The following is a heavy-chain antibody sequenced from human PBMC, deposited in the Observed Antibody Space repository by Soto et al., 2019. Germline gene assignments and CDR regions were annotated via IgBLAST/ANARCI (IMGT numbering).Heavy chain of an antibody. CDR1: GFTVSSNY. D-gene: IGHD3-22*01. V-gene: IGHV3-53*01. CDR2: IYSGGST. CDR3: ARGSNSGGYYEGFDS. J-gene: IGHJ5*01. Sequence: GGSLRLSCAASGFTVSSNYMSWVRQAPGKGLEWVSVIYSGGSTYYADSVKGRFTISRDNSKNTLYLQMNSLRAEDTAIYYCARGSNSGGYYEGFDSWGQGTLVTVSS.